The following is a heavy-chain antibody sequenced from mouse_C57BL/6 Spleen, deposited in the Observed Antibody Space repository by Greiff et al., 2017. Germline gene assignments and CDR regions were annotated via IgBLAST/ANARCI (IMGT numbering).Heavy chain of an antibody. Sequence: VQLQQSGPVLVKPGASVKMSCKASGYTFTDYYLNWVKQSHGKSLEWIGVINPYNGGTSYNQKFKGKATLTVDKSSSTAYMELNSLTSEDSAVYYCARRGYSNYNYFDYWGQGTTLTVSS. V-gene: IGHV1-19*01. CDR1: GYTFTDYY. CDR2: INPYNGGT. CDR3: ARRGYSNYNYFDY. D-gene: IGHD2-5*01. J-gene: IGHJ2*01.